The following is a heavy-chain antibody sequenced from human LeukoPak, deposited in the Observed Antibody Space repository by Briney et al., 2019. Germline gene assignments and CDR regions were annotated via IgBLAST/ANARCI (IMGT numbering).Heavy chain of an antibody. V-gene: IGHV4-34*01. CDR3: ARSPISPTARRMKNWFDP. J-gene: IGHJ5*02. CDR1: GGSFSGYY. D-gene: IGHD1-14*01. CDR2: INHSGST. Sequence: SETLSLTCAVYGGSFSGYYWSWIRQPPGKGLEWIGEINHSGSTNYNPSLKSRVTISVDTSKNQFSLKLSSVTAADTAVYYCARSPISPTARRMKNWFDPWGQGTLVTVSS.